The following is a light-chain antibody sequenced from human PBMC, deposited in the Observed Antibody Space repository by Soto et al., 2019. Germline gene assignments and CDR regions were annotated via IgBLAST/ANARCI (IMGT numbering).Light chain of an antibody. J-gene: IGKJ1*01. CDR3: QQYNVWPGWT. V-gene: IGKV1-5*03. CDR1: ESISTW. CDR2: GAS. Sequence: GDRVTITCRASESISTWLAWYQQKPGKAPKLLIYGASSLESGVPPRFSGDGSGTEFTLTISSLQSEDFAVYYCQQYNVWPGWTFGQGTKVEVK.